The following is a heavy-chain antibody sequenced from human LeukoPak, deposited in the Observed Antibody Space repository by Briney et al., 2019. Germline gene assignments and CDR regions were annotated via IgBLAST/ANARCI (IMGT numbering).Heavy chain of an antibody. Sequence: GGSLRLSCAASGFTFSTYSMNWVRQAPGKGLEWVSYISSSSSTTFYADSVKGRFTISRDNAKNSLYLQMNSLRDEDTAVYYCAKDSSYDYVWGSYRLAPSFDYWGQGTLVTVSS. CDR2: ISSSSSTT. V-gene: IGHV3-48*02. CDR1: GFTFSTYS. J-gene: IGHJ4*02. D-gene: IGHD3-16*02. CDR3: AKDSSYDYVWGSYRLAPSFDY.